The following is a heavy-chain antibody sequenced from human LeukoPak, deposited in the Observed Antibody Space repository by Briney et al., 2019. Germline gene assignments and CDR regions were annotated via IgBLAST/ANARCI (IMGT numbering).Heavy chain of an antibody. CDR1: GSTLSSYE. D-gene: IGHD3-10*01. CDR2: ITSRGSTI. CDR3: ARGSLLWFGD. J-gene: IGHJ4*02. Sequence: GGSLRLSCAASGSTLSSYEMNWVRQAPGKGLEWVSYITSRGSTIYYADSVKGRFTISRDNAKNSLYLQMNSLRAEDTAVYYCARGSLLWFGDRGQGTLVTVSS. V-gene: IGHV3-48*03.